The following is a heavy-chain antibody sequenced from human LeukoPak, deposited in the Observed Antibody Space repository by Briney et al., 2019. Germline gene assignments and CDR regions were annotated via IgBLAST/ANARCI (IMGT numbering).Heavy chain of an antibody. V-gene: IGHV3-23*01. CDR3: AKVVAGRYCSRTSCYTMAFDI. J-gene: IGHJ3*02. D-gene: IGHD2-2*02. CDR2: ISGSGGST. CDR1: GFTFSSYA. Sequence: TGGSLRLSCAASGFTFSSYAMSWVRQAPGKGLEWDSAISGSGGSTYYADSVKGRFTISRDNSKNTLYLQMNSLRAEDTAVYYCAKVVAGRYCSRTSCYTMAFDIWGQGTMVTVSS.